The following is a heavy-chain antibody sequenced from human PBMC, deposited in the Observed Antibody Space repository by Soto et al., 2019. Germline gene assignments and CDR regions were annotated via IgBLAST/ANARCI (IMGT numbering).Heavy chain of an antibody. CDR1: GFTFSNDW. Sequence: EVQLVESGGGLVQPGGSLRLSCAASGFTFSNDWMHWVRQAAGKGLVWVSRINMDGSSTNYADSVKDRFTISRDNAKNTLYLQMNSLRVDDTAIYFCARGPRGVYGNDYWGQGALVTVSS. V-gene: IGHV3-74*01. D-gene: IGHD2-8*02. CDR3: ARGPRGVYGNDY. CDR2: INMDGSST. J-gene: IGHJ4*02.